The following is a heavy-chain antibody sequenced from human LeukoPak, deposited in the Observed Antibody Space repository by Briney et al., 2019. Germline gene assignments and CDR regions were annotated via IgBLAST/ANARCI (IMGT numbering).Heavy chain of an antibody. J-gene: IGHJ4*02. CDR3: ARGGVFDS. V-gene: IGHV3-30-3*01. Sequence: GGSLRLSCAASGFTFSSYAMHWVRQAPGKGLEWVAVISYDGSNKYYADSVKGRFTISRDNSKNTLYLQMNSLRAEDTAVYYCARGGVFDSWGPGTLVTVSS. CDR2: ISYDGSNK. CDR1: GFTFSSYA. D-gene: IGHD3-10*01.